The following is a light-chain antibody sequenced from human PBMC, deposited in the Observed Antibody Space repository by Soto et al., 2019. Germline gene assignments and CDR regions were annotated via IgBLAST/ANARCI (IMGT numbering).Light chain of an antibody. V-gene: IGKV1-5*01. Sequence: DIQMTQSPSTLSASVGDTVTVTCRASQTISSWLAWYQQRPGKAPKLLIFDASSLESGVPSRFSGSGSGTEFTLTISSLQPDDFATYYCQQYSSYSKTFGQGTKVDIK. J-gene: IGKJ1*01. CDR2: DAS. CDR3: QQYSSYSKT. CDR1: QTISSW.